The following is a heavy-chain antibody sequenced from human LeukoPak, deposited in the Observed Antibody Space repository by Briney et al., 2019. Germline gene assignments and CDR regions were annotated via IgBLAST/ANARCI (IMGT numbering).Heavy chain of an antibody. V-gene: IGHV4-34*01. CDR3: AREGDSSVYYDY. CDR2: IHHSGST. Sequence: LRLSCAASGFTFSSYGMHWVRQPPGKGLEWIGEIHHSGSTNYNPPLKSRVTISVDTSKNQFSLKLSSVTAADTAVYYCAREGDSSVYYDYWGQGTLVTVSS. J-gene: IGHJ4*02. D-gene: IGHD3-22*01. CDR1: GFTFSSYG.